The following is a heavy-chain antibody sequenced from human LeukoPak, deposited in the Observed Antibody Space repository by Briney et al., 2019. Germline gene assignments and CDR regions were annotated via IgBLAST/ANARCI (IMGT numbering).Heavy chain of an antibody. Sequence: SVKVSCKASGGTFSSYAISWVRQAPGQGLEWMGGIIPIFGTANYAQKFQGRVTITADESTSTAYMELSSLRSEDTAVYYCARDYYYDSSGSPAFDPWGQGTLVTVSS. V-gene: IGHV1-69*13. CDR1: GGTFSSYA. CDR2: IIPIFGTA. CDR3: ARDYYYDSSGSPAFDP. D-gene: IGHD3-22*01. J-gene: IGHJ5*02.